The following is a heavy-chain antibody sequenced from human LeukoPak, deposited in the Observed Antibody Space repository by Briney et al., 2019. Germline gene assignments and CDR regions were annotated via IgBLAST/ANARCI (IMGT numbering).Heavy chain of an antibody. CDR1: GFSFSTHW. Sequence: SLRLSCVASGFSFSTHWMHWVRQAPGKGLEWVATINLGGTNKYYVDAVKGRFSISRDDATSSLHLQMNSLRVEDTAVYYCAGIDADWGQGTLVTVSS. V-gene: IGHV3-7*03. J-gene: IGHJ4*02. CDR3: AGIDAD. CDR2: INLGGTNK. D-gene: IGHD3-9*01.